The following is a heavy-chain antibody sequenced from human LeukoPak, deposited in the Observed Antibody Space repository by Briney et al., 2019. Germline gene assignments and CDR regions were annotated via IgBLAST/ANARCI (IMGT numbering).Heavy chain of an antibody. CDR2: IIPILGIA. Sequence: SVKVSCKASGGTFSGYTISWVRQAPGQGLEWMGRIIPILGIANYAQKFQGRVTITADKSTSTAYMELSSLRSEDTAVYYCARQFTGSPAQDYWGQGTLVTVSS. D-gene: IGHD5-24*01. V-gene: IGHV1-69*02. CDR3: ARQFTGSPAQDY. CDR1: GGTFSGYT. J-gene: IGHJ4*02.